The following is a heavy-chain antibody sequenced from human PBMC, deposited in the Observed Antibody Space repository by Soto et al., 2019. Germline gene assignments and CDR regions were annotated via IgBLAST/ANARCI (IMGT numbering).Heavy chain of an antibody. D-gene: IGHD2-2*01. CDR2: INAGNGNT. J-gene: IGHJ5*02. Sequence: ASVKVSCKASGYTFTSYAMHWVRQAPGQRLEWMGWINAGNGNTKYSQKFQGRVTITRDTSASTAYMELSSLRSEDTAVYYCARDGFLVVPAAEAPEVYNWFDPWGQGTLVTVSS. CDR1: GYTFTSYA. CDR3: ARDGFLVVPAAEAPEVYNWFDP. V-gene: IGHV1-3*01.